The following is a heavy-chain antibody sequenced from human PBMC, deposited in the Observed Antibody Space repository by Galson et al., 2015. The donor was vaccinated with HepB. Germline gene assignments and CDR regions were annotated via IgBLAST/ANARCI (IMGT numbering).Heavy chain of an antibody. CDR2: ISAYNGNT. V-gene: IGHV1-18*01. CDR1: GYTFTSYG. J-gene: IGHJ6*02. D-gene: IGHD2-2*01. Sequence: SVKVSCKASGYTFTSYGISWVRQAPGQGLEWMGWISAYNGNTNYAQKLQGRVTMTTDTSTSTAYMELRSLRSDDTAVYYCARDRTGPIVVVPAAPFSYYYYYGMDVWGQGTTVTVSS. CDR3: ARDRTGPIVVVPAAPFSYYYYYGMDV.